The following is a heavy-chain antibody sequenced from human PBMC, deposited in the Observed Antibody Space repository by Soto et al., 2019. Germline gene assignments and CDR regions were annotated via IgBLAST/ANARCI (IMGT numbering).Heavy chain of an antibody. Sequence: QVQLVQSGAEVKKPGASVKVSCKASGYTFTSYAMHWVRQAPGQRLEWMGWINAGNGNTKYSQKFQGRVTITRDSSASTAYMELSSLRSEDTAVYYCARAELRFLEWLLYLDYWGQGTLVTVSS. CDR2: INAGNGNT. J-gene: IGHJ4*02. V-gene: IGHV1-3*01. CDR3: ARAELRFLEWLLYLDY. CDR1: GYTFTSYA. D-gene: IGHD3-3*01.